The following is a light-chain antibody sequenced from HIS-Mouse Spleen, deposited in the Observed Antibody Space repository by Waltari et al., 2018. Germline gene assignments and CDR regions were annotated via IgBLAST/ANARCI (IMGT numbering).Light chain of an antibody. J-gene: IGLJ2*01. CDR2: EGS. CDR3: CSYAGSSTV. CDR1: SSDVGSYNL. Sequence: QSALTQPASVSGSPGQSLTIPCTGTSSDVGSYNLVAWYQQHPGKAPKLMIYEGSKRPSGVSNRFSGSKSGNTASLTISGLQAGDEADYYCCSYAGSSTVFGGGTKLTVL. V-gene: IGLV2-23*01.